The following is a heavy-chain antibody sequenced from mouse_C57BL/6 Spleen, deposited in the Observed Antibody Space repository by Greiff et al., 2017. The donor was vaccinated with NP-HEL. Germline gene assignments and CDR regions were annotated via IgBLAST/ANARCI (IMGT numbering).Heavy chain of an antibody. CDR1: GYTFTSYW. J-gene: IGHJ2*01. CDR3: ARFGGPYYYGSSYLDY. CDR2: IYPSDSET. D-gene: IGHD1-1*01. V-gene: IGHV1-61*01. Sequence: QVQLQQPGAELVRPGSSVKLSCKASGYTFTSYWMDWVKQRPGQGLEWIGNIYPSDSETHYNQKFKDKATLTVDKSSSTAYMQLSSLTSEDSAVYYCARFGGPYYYGSSYLDYWGQGTTLTVSS.